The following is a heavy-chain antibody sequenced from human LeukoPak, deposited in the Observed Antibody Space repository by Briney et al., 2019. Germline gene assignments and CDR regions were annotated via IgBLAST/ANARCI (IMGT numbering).Heavy chain of an antibody. V-gene: IGHV3-74*01. CDR3: ARADSSSWYSGAFDI. CDR1: GFTFSSYW. Sequence: GGSLRLSCAASGFTFSSYWMHWVRQAPGKGLVWVSRINSDGSSTSYADSVKGRFTISRDNAKNTLYLQMNSLRAEDTAVYYCARADSSSWYSGAFDIWGQGTMVTVSS. J-gene: IGHJ3*02. CDR2: INSDGSST. D-gene: IGHD6-13*01.